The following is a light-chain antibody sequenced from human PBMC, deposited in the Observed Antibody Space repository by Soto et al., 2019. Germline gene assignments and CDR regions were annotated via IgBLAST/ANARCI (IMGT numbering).Light chain of an antibody. J-gene: IGLJ1*01. V-gene: IGLV2-14*01. CDR3: SAYSAGTSLLV. Sequence: QSVLTQPASVSGSPGQTIAISCTGTRTDIGGYNLVSWYQHHPGKAPKLLIHEVSNRPSGISNRFSGSKSDNMAFLTISGLRAEDEADYYCSAYSAGTSLLVFGSGTKVTVL. CDR2: EVS. CDR1: RTDIGGYNL.